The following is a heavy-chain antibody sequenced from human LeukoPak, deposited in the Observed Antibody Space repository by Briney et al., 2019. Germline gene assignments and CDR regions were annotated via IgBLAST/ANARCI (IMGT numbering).Heavy chain of an antibody. D-gene: IGHD3-10*01. CDR1: GGSISNYY. Sequence: PSETLSLTCTVSGGSISNYYWIWIRQPPGKGLEWIGYIYYSGSTSYNSSLKSRVIISSDPSRNELSLKLSSVTAADTAVYYCARGDYYGSGGYPYYFDYWGQGTLVTVSS. V-gene: IGHV4-59*01. J-gene: IGHJ4*02. CDR2: IYYSGST. CDR3: ARGDYYGSGGYPYYFDY.